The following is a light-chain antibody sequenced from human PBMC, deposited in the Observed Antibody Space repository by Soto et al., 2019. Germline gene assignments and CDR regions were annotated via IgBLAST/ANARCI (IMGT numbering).Light chain of an antibody. CDR1: ESISSW. J-gene: IGKJ1*01. CDR2: EAS. V-gene: IGKV1-5*01. CDR3: QQYNSYSWT. Sequence: GERVTISCRASESISSWLAWYQQKPGKAPKLRIYEASSLESGVPSRFGGSGSGTDFTLTLSSLQPDDFATYYCQQYNSYSWTFGQGTKVEIK.